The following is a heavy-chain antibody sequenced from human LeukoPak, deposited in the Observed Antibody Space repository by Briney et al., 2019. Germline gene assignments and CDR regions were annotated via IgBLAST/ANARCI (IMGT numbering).Heavy chain of an antibody. CDR3: ARFSVAAAPFYYYYGMDV. J-gene: IGHJ6*02. CDR1: GFTVSSNY. CDR2: IYSGGST. D-gene: IGHD6-13*01. V-gene: IGHV3-53*01. Sequence: PGGSLRLSCAASGFTVSSNYMSWVRQAPGKGLEWVSVIYSGGSTYYADSVKGRFTISRDNSKNTLYLQMNSLRAEDTAVYYCARFSVAAAPFYYYYGMDVWGQGTTVTVSS.